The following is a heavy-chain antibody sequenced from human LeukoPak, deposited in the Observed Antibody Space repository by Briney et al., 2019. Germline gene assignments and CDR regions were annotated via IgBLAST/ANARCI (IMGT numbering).Heavy chain of an antibody. CDR2: INHSGST. CDR1: GGSFSGYY. D-gene: IGHD2-2*01. J-gene: IGHJ1*01. Sequence: PSETLSLTCAVYGGSFSGYYWSWIRQPPGKGLEWIGEINHSGSTNYNPSLKSRVTISVDTSKNQFSLKLSPVTAADTAVYYCASRTLRGYCSSTSCYRGDFQHWGQGTLVTVSS. V-gene: IGHV4-34*01. CDR3: ASRTLRGYCSSTSCYRGDFQH.